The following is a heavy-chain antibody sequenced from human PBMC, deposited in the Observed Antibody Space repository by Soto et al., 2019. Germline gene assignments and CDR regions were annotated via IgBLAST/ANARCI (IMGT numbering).Heavy chain of an antibody. V-gene: IGHV3-30*18. CDR3: AKDSRYDSSGYLSPIYY. Sequence: QPGGSLRLSCAASGFTFSSYGMHWVRQAPGKGLEWVAVISYDGSNKYYADSVKGRFTISRDNSKNTLYLQMNSLRAEDTAVYYCAKDSRYDSSGYLSPIYYWGQGTLVTVSS. CDR2: ISYDGSNK. D-gene: IGHD3-22*01. J-gene: IGHJ4*02. CDR1: GFTFSSYG.